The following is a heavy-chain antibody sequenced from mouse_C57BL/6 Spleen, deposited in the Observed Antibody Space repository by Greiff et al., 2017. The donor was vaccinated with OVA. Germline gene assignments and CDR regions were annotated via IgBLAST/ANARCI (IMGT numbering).Heavy chain of an antibody. D-gene: IGHD1-1*01. CDR3: AKSYYYGSSFAMDY. V-gene: IGHV1-26*01. J-gene: IGHJ4*01. CDR2: INPNNGGT. Sequence: VQLKQSGPELVKPGASVKISCKASGYTFTDYYMNWVKQSHGKSLEWIGDINPNNGGTSYNQKFKGKATLTVDKSSSTAYMELRSLTSEDSAVYYCAKSYYYGSSFAMDYWGQGTSVTVSS. CDR1: GYTFTDYY.